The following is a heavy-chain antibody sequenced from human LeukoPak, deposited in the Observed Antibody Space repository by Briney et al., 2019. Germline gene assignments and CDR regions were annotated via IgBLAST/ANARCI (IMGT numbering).Heavy chain of an antibody. CDR1: GYTFTSYG. CDR2: ISAYNGNT. CDR3: ARTSIVVVPAANDY. J-gene: IGHJ4*02. Sequence: GASVKVSCTASGYTFTSYGISWVRQAPGQGLEWMGWISAYNGNTNYAQKLQGRVTMTTDTSTSTAYMELRSLRSDDTAVYYCARTSIVVVPAANDYWGQGTLVTVSS. D-gene: IGHD2-2*01. V-gene: IGHV1-18*01.